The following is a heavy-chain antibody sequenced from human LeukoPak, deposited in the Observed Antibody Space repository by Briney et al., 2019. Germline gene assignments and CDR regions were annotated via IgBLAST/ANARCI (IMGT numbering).Heavy chain of an antibody. CDR3: AKNAGYSYGLYYFDY. CDR2: IISSGDIT. V-gene: IGHV3-23*01. J-gene: IGHJ4*02. CDR1: GFIFDDYG. Sequence: GGSLRLSCAASGFIFDDYGMSWVRLAPGKGLEWVSSIISSGDITYYPDSLKGRFTISRDNSKNTVYLQMDSLRADDSAVYYCAKNAGYSYGLYYFDYWGQGALVTVSS. D-gene: IGHD5-18*01.